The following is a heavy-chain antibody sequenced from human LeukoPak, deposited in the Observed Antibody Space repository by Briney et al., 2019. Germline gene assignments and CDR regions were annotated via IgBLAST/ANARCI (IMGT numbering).Heavy chain of an antibody. J-gene: IGHJ4*02. CDR3: VSFYETY. CDR2: INGDGSWT. D-gene: IGHD2-2*01. V-gene: IGHV3-74*01. Sequence: RXAPGKGLVWVSHINGDGSWTTYADSVKGRFTISKDNAKNTVYLQMNNLRAEDTAVYYCVSFYETYWGRGTLVTVSS.